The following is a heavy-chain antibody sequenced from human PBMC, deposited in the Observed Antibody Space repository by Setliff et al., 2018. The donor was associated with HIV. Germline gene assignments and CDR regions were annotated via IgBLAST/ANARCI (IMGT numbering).Heavy chain of an antibody. D-gene: IGHD6-6*01. CDR2: LNDSGST. CDR1: GGSFSDYY. CDR3: ARGTKLVWGRWFDP. Sequence: KPSETLSLTCAVYGGSFSDYYWTWIRQTPRKRLEWIGELNDSGSTNYNPSLRSRVTMSVDTSKNQFSLRLTSVTAADTAVYYCARGTKLVWGRWFDPWGQGTLVTVSS. J-gene: IGHJ5*02. V-gene: IGHV4-34*01.